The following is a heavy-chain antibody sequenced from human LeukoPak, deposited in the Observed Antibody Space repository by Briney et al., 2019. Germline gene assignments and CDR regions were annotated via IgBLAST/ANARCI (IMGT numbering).Heavy chain of an antibody. CDR2: IRYDGSNK. Sequence: PGGSLRLXCAASGFTFSSYGMHWVRQAPGKGLEWVAFIRYDGSNKYYADSVKGRFTISRDNSKNTLYLQMNSLRAEDTAVYYCAKPYYDFWSGYRRGPYYFDYWGQGTLVTVSS. CDR3: AKPYYDFWSGYRRGPYYFDY. CDR1: GFTFSSYG. D-gene: IGHD3-3*01. V-gene: IGHV3-30*02. J-gene: IGHJ4*02.